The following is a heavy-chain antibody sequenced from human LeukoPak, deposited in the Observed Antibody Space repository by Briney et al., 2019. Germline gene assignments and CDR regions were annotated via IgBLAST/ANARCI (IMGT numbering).Heavy chain of an antibody. CDR1: GGSISSYY. J-gene: IGHJ4*02. V-gene: IGHV4-59*01. Sequence: PSETLSLICTVSGGSISSYYWSWIRQPPGKGLEWIGYIYYSGSTNYNPSLKSRVTISVDTSKNQFSLKLSSVTAADTAVYYCARGAYGDPTSFDYWGQGTLVTVSS. D-gene: IGHD4-17*01. CDR3: ARGAYGDPTSFDY. CDR2: IYYSGST.